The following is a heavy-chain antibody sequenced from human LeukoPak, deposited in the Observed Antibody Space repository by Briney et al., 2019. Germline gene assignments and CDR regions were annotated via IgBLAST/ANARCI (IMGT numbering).Heavy chain of an antibody. V-gene: IGHV1-3*01. Sequence: ASVKVSCKASGYTFTGYYMHWVRQAPGQRLEWMGWINAGNGNTKYSQKFQGRVTITRDTSASTAYMELSSLRSEDTAVYYCARRKMMGATEFDYWGQGTLVTVSS. CDR3: ARRKMMGATEFDY. CDR2: INAGNGNT. CDR1: GYTFTGYY. D-gene: IGHD1-26*01. J-gene: IGHJ4*02.